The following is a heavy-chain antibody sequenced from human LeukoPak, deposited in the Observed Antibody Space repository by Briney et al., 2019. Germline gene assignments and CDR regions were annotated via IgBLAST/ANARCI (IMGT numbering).Heavy chain of an antibody. J-gene: IGHJ6*03. Sequence: GGSLRLSCAASGFTFNSYEMNWVRQAPGKGLEWVSSISSGAYSADSVKGRFTISRDNAKNSLYLQMNSLRAEDTAVYYCARGRGDYGSYYMDVWGKGTTVTVSS. CDR2: ISSGA. D-gene: IGHD4-17*01. CDR3: ARGRGDYGSYYMDV. V-gene: IGHV3-48*03. CDR1: GFTFNSYE.